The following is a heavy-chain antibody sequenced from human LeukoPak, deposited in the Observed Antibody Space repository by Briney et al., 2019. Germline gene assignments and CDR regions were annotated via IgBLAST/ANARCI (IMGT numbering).Heavy chain of an antibody. D-gene: IGHD1-20*01. V-gene: IGHV4-61*02. J-gene: IGHJ3*02. CDR2: IYTSGRT. Sequence: SQTLSLTCTVSAGSVSSGTYYWNWIRQPAEKGLEWIGRIYTSGRTNYNPSLKSRVTISVDTSKDQFSLKLTSVTAADTAVYYCASQTLTDDAFDIWGQGTMVTVSS. CDR1: AGSVSSGTYY. CDR3: ASQTLTDDAFDI.